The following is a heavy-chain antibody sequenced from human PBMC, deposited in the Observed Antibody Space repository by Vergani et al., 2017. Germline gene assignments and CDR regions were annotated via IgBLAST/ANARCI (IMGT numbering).Heavy chain of an antibody. J-gene: IGHJ4*02. V-gene: IGHV4-39*02. D-gene: IGHD6-6*01. CDR1: GGSISSSSYY. CDR2: IYYSGST. CDR3: ARDGGAARPPY. Sequence: QLQLQESGPGLVKPSETLSLTCTVSGGSISSSSYYWGWIRQPPGKGLEWIGSIYYSGSTYYNPSLKSRVTISVDTSKNQFSLKLSSVTAADTALYYCARDGGAARPPYWGQGTLVTVSS.